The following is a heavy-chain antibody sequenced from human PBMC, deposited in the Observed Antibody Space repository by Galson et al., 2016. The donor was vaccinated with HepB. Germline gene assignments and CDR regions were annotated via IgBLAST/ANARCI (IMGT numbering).Heavy chain of an antibody. CDR1: GFTFSDYG. CDR3: AKMDCGRDCPRDY. V-gene: IGHV3-30*18. Sequence: SLRLSCAASGFTFSDYGMHWVRQAPGRGLEWVSVISKDGSDKQYADSVKGRFTVSRDNSKNPLFLQMNSLRVEDTAVYYCAKMDCGRDCPRDYWGQGTLATVSS. CDR2: ISKDGSDK. D-gene: IGHD2-21*02. J-gene: IGHJ4*02.